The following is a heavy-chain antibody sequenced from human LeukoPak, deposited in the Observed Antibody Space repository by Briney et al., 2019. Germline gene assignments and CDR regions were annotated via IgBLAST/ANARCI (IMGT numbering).Heavy chain of an antibody. V-gene: IGHV3-7*03. Sequence: GGSLRLSCAASGFAFSSYWMSWVRQAPGKGLEWVANIKQDGSEKYYVDSVKGRFTISRDNAKNSLYLQMNSLRAEDTAVYYCARRAMVRGVYRAPFDYWGQGTLVTVSS. CDR1: GFAFSSYW. D-gene: IGHD3-10*01. J-gene: IGHJ4*02. CDR2: IKQDGSEK. CDR3: ARRAMVRGVYRAPFDY.